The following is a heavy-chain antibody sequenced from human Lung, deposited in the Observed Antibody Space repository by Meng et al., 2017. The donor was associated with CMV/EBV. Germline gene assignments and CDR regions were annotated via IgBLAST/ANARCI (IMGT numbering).Heavy chain of an antibody. V-gene: IGHV3-11*04. CDR3: ASLVVTTLYYYYGMDV. Sequence: GGSXRLXCAASGFTFSDYYMSWIRQAPGKGLEWVSYISSSGSTIYYADSVKGRFTISRDNAKNSLYLQMNSLRAEDTAVYYCASLVVTTLYYYYGMDVWGQGXTVTVSS. J-gene: IGHJ6*02. CDR1: GFTFSDYY. D-gene: IGHD4-23*01. CDR2: ISSSGSTI.